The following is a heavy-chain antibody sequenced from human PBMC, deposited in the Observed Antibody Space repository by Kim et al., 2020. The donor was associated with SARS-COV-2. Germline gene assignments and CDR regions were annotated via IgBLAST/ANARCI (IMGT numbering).Heavy chain of an antibody. CDR2: ISYDGSNK. J-gene: IGHJ4*02. CDR1: GFTFSSYA. CDR3: ARDGVHYYGSGRGSH. Sequence: GGSLRLSCAASGFTFSSYAMHWVRQAPGKGLEWVAVISYDGSNKYYADSVKGRFTISRDNSKNTLYLQMNSLRAEDTAVYYCARDGVHYYGSGRGSHWGQGTLVTVSS. V-gene: IGHV3-30*04. D-gene: IGHD3-10*01.